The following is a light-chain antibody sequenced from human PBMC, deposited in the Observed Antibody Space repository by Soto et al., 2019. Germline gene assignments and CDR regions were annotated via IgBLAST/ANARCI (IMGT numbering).Light chain of an antibody. CDR1: QSVANNY. CDR2: DAS. CDR3: QQYNNWPRT. V-gene: IGKV3-20*01. J-gene: IGKJ1*01. Sequence: EIVLTQSPGTLSLSPGERATLSCRASQSVANNYLAWYQQKPGQAPRFLIYDASSRATGIPDRFSGSGSGTDFTLTISRLEPEDFAVYYCQQYNNWPRTFGQGTKVEIK.